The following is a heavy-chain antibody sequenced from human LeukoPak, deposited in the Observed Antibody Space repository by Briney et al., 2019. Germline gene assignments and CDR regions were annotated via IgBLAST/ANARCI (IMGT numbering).Heavy chain of an antibody. CDR2: IYTSGST. J-gene: IGHJ4*02. CDR1: GGSLSSGSYY. CDR3: ARAYYGDYGFDY. V-gene: IGHV4-61*02. D-gene: IGHD4-17*01. Sequence: SETLSLTCTVSGGSLSSGSYYWSWIRQPAGKGLEWIGRIYTSGSTNYNPSLKSRVTMSVDTSKNQFSLKLSSVTAADTAVYYCARAYYGDYGFDYWGQGTLVTVSS.